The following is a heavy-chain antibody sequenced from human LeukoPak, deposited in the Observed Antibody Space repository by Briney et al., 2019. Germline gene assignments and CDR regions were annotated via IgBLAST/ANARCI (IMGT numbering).Heavy chain of an antibody. Sequence: SETLSLTCAVSGASISSHYWSWIRQPPGKGLEWIGYTSGSVSDNPSLKSRVAVSVDPSQNQVSLSLTSVTAADTAVYYCARVLAIFGLDTTDFYMDVWGKGTTVTVSS. CDR1: GASISSHY. CDR2: TSGSV. CDR3: ARVLAIFGLDTTDFYMDV. V-gene: IGHV4-59*11. J-gene: IGHJ6*03. D-gene: IGHD3/OR15-3a*01.